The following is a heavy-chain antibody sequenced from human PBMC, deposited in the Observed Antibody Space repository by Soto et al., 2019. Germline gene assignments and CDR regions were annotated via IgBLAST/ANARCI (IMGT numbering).Heavy chain of an antibody. J-gene: IGHJ3*02. Sequence: QVQLVQSGAEVKKPGASVKVSCKASGYTFTSYGISWVRQAPGQGLEWMGWISAYNGNTNYAQKLQGRVTMTTDTSTSPAYMELRSLRSDDTAVYYCARDLGPGGTGPHDAFDIWGQGTMVTVSS. CDR3: ARDLGPGGTGPHDAFDI. CDR1: GYTFTSYG. D-gene: IGHD1-1*01. CDR2: ISAYNGNT. V-gene: IGHV1-18*01.